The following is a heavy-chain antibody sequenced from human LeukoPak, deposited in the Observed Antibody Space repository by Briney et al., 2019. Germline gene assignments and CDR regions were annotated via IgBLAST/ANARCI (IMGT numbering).Heavy chain of an antibody. CDR3: AKDHIVVVPAARGIAAAGSDY. CDR1: GFTFSSYA. Sequence: GGSLRLSCAASGFTFSSYAMSWVRQAPGKGLEWVSAISGSGGSTYYADSVKGRFTISRDNSKNTLYLQMNSLRAEDTAVYYCAKDHIVVVPAARGIAAAGSDYWGQGTLVTVSS. V-gene: IGHV3-23*01. CDR2: ISGSGGST. J-gene: IGHJ4*02. D-gene: IGHD2-2*01.